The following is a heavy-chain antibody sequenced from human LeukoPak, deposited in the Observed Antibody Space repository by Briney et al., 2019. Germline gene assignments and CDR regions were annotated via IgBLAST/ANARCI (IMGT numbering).Heavy chain of an antibody. CDR3: ARVGYSSSLRISSYYYYMDV. J-gene: IGHJ6*03. D-gene: IGHD6-6*01. CDR2: ISSSGSTI. Sequence: GGSLRLSYAASGFTFSDYYMSWIRQAPGKGLEWVSYISSSGSTIYYADSVKGRFTISRDNAKNSLYLQMNSLRAEDTAVYYCARVGYSSSLRISSYYYYMDVWGKGTTVTVSS. V-gene: IGHV3-11*01. CDR1: GFTFSDYY.